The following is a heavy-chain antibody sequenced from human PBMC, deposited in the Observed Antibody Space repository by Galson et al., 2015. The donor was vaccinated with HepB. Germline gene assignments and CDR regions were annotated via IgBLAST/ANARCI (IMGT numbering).Heavy chain of an antibody. CDR2: ISGSGGST. CDR3: AKCGLTPGAYSSSHQYYYYGMDV. V-gene: IGHV3-23*01. D-gene: IGHD6-6*01. Sequence: SLRLSCAASGFTLSSYAMSWVRQAPGKGLEWVSAISGSGGSTYYADSVKGRFTISRDNSENTLYLQMNSLRAEDTAVYYCAKCGLTPGAYSSSHQYYYYGMDVWGQGTTVTVSS. CDR1: GFTLSSYA. J-gene: IGHJ6*02.